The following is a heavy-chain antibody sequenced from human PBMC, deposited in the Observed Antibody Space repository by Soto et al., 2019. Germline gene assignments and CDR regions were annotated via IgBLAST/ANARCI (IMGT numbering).Heavy chain of an antibody. V-gene: IGHV1-18*01. J-gene: IGHJ4*02. CDR2: ISAYNGNT. D-gene: IGHD5-18*01. CDR3: ARDSYVIKGWGNY. Sequence: QVQLVQSGAEVKKPGASVKVSCKASGYTFTSYGISWVRQAPGQGLEWMGWISAYNGNTNYAQKLQVRVPITTDTPTSTAYMELRSLRSEEPAVYYCARDSYVIKGWGNYGGQGTLVTVSS. CDR1: GYTFTSYG.